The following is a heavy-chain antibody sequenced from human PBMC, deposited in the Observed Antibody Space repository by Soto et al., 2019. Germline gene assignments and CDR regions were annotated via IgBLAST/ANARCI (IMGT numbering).Heavy chain of an antibody. Sequence: QVQLVQSGAEVKKPGASVRVSCKASGYTFTSYCLHWVRQAPGQGLEWMGIINPGQGLAWMGIINPRCASPGYGQRFQDRVNMTIDTSTSTVYMELSSLRSEDTAMYYCARSPPWGSALGGWFDPWGQGTLVTVSS. J-gene: IGHJ5*02. CDR3: ARSPPWGSALGGWFDP. V-gene: IGHV1-46*01. D-gene: IGHD3-16*01. CDR2: INPRCASP. CDR1: GYTFTSYC.